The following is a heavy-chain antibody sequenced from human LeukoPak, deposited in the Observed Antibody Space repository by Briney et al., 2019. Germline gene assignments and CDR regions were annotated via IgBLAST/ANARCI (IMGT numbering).Heavy chain of an antibody. D-gene: IGHD6-19*01. CDR3: ARAGYSGGWYLEYYFDY. CDR2: ISAYNGNT. V-gene: IGHV1-18*04. CDR1: GYTFTSYG. Sequence: GASVKVSCKASGYTFTSYGISWVRQAPGQGLEWMGWISAYNGNTNYAQKLQGRVTMTTDTSTSTAYMELRSLRSDDTAVYYCARAGYSGGWYLEYYFDYWGQGTLVTVSS. J-gene: IGHJ4*02.